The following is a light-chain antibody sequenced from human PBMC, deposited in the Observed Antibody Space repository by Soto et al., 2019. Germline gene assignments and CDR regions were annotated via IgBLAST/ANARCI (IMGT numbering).Light chain of an antibody. CDR1: SGHISYI. Sequence: QTVVTQSSSASASLGSSVKLTCTLSSGHISYIIAWHQQQSGKAPRYLMKLEGSGNYNKGSGVPDRFSGSSSGTERYLTISNLQFEDEADYYCETWDSNTRGFGGGTKLTGL. J-gene: IGLJ2*01. CDR2: LEGSGNY. CDR3: ETWDSNTRG. V-gene: IGLV4-60*02.